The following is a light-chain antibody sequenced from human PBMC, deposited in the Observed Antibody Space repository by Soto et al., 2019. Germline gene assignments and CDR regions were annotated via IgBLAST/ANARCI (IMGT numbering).Light chain of an antibody. CDR2: DVS. J-gene: IGLJ1*01. CDR3: TSYTSSSTYV. CDR1: SSDVGAYNS. V-gene: IGLV2-14*01. Sequence: QSVLTQPASVSGSPGQSITISCTGTSSDVGAYNSVSWYQQHPCKAPKLIIYDVSDRPSGVSTRFSGSRSGNTASLTISGLQAEDEADYYCTSYTSSSTYVFGTGTKLTVL.